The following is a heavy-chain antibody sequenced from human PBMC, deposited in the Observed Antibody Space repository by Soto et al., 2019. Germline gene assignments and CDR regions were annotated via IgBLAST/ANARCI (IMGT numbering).Heavy chain of an antibody. D-gene: IGHD2-21*01. Sequence: GGSLRLSCAASGFTFSNAWMNWVRQAPGKGLEWVGRIKSKTDGGTTDYAAPVKGRFTISRDDSKNTLYLQMNSLKTEDTAVYYCTTDYIIPKPYYYYYGMEGWGQGTTVTVSS. V-gene: IGHV3-15*07. CDR3: TTDYIIPKPYYYYYGMEG. J-gene: IGHJ6*02. CDR1: GFTFSNAW. CDR2: IKSKTDGGTT.